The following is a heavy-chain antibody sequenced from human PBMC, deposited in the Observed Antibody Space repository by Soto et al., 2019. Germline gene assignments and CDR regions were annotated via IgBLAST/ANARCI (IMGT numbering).Heavy chain of an antibody. CDR3: ARDAITMVRGVII. D-gene: IGHD3-10*01. Sequence: SETLSLTCTVSGGSISSYYWSWIRQPPGKGLEWIGYIYYSGSTNYNPSLKSRVTISVDTSKNQFSLKLSSVTAADTAVYYCARDAITMVRGVIIWGQGTLVTVSS. V-gene: IGHV4-59*01. J-gene: IGHJ4*02. CDR1: GGSISSYY. CDR2: IYYSGST.